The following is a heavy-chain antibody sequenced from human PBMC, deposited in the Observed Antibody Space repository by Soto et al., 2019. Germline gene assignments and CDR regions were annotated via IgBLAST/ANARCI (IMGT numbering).Heavy chain of an antibody. CDR1: GGSISSSSYY. V-gene: IGHV4-39*01. Sequence: SETLSLTCTVSGGSISSSSYYWGWIRQPPGKGLEWIGSIYYSGSTYYNPSLKSRVTISVDTSKNQFSLKLSSVTAADTAVYYCARRVTHDFWSGPFDYWGQGTLVTVSS. CDR2: IYYSGST. J-gene: IGHJ4*02. D-gene: IGHD3-3*01. CDR3: ARRVTHDFWSGPFDY.